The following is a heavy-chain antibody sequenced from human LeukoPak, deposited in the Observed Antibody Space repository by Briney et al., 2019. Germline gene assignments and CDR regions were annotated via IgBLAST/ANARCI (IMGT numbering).Heavy chain of an antibody. CDR2: IYHSGST. Sequence: SETLSLTCTVSGYSISSGYYWGWIRQPPGKGLEWIGSIYHSGSTYYNPSLKSRVTISVDTSKNQFSLKLSSVTAADTAVYYCARDARVQKWFGELLKTTTYYFDYWGQGTLVTVSS. D-gene: IGHD3-10*01. CDR3: ARDARVQKWFGELLKTTTYYFDY. V-gene: IGHV4-38-2*02. CDR1: GYSISSGYY. J-gene: IGHJ4*02.